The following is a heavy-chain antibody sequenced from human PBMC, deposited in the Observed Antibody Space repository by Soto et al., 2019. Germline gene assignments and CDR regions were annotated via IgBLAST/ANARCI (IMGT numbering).Heavy chain of an antibody. CDR1: GGSISSGGYY. J-gene: IGHJ5*02. CDR3: ARYSSSPSRNWFDP. Sequence: TSETLSLTCTVSGGSISSGGYYWSWIRQHPGKGLEWIGYIYYSGSTYYNPSLKSRVTISVDRSKNQFSLKLSSVTAADTAVYYCARYSSSPSRNWFDPWGQGTLVTVSS. CDR2: IYYSGST. V-gene: IGHV4-31*03. D-gene: IGHD6-6*01.